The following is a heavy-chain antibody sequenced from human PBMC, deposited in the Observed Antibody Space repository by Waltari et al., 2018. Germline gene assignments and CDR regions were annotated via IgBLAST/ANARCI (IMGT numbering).Heavy chain of an antibody. CDR1: GGSISSFY. Sequence: QVQLQESGPGLVKPSETLSLTRTVSGGSISSFYWSRNRHTAGKGLEWIGRIYTSGSTNYNPSLKSRVTMSVDTSKNQFSLKLSSVTAADTAVYYCARDWVGFGEDIWFDPWGQGTLVTVSS. D-gene: IGHD3-10*01. CDR2: IYTSGST. CDR3: ARDWVGFGEDIWFDP. V-gene: IGHV4-4*07. J-gene: IGHJ5*02.